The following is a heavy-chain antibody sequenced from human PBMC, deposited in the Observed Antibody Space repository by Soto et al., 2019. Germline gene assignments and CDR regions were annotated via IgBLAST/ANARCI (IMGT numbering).Heavy chain of an antibody. CDR1: GGSISSDY. D-gene: IGHD3-10*02. Sequence: SETLSLTCTVSGGSISSDYWSWIRQPPGKGLEWIGYIYYGGSTHYNPSLKSRVIISVDKSKNQFSLKLSSVTAADTAVYYCASVRGGYYYAMDVWGQGTTVTVSS. J-gene: IGHJ6*02. V-gene: IGHV4-59*12. CDR3: ASVRGGYYYAMDV. CDR2: IYYGGST.